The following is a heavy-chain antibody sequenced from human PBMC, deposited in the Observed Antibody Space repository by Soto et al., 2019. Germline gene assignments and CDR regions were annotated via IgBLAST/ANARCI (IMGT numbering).Heavy chain of an antibody. CDR2: VYHSGGS. CDR1: GVSIHNSHSF. J-gene: IGHJ5*02. CDR3: GRVVEGATRHTDSDS. V-gene: IGHV4-39*02. Sequence: SETLSLTCAVSGVSIHNSHSFWGWIRQPPGKGLEFIGSVYHSGGSYYNPSLKGRVTISVDTSNNQISLRVYSVTAADTAVYYCGRVVEGATRHTDSDSWGQGMLVTVSS. D-gene: IGHD2-15*01.